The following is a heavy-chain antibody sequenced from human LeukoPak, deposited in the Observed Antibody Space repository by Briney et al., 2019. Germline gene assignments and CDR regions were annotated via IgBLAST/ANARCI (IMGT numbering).Heavy chain of an antibody. V-gene: IGHV1-69*13. CDR2: IIPIFGTA. CDR3: ARDWDSDYGVLYDY. Sequence: SVKVSCKASGGTFSSYAISWVRQAPGQGLEWMGGIIPIFGTANYAQKFQGRVTITADESTSTAYMELSSLRSEDTAVYYCARDWDSDYGVLYDYWGQGTLVTVSS. CDR1: GGTFSSYA. J-gene: IGHJ4*02. D-gene: IGHD4-17*01.